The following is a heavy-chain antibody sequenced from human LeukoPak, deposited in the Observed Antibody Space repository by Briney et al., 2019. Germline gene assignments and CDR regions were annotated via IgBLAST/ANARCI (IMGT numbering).Heavy chain of an antibody. CDR1: GGSISSSNW. Sequence: SETLSLTCAVSGGSISSSNWWSWVRQPPGKGLEWIGEIYHSGSTNYNPSLKSRVTISVDTSKNQFSLKLSSVTAADTAVYYCARDFPHLPDYWGQGTLVTVSS. CDR2: IYHSGST. V-gene: IGHV4-4*02. J-gene: IGHJ4*02. CDR3: ARDFPHLPDY.